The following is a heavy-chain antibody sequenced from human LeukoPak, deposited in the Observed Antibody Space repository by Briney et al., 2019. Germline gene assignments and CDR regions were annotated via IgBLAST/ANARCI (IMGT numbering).Heavy chain of an antibody. D-gene: IGHD3-22*01. CDR1: GFIFSSFR. CDR2: ISSGSSGTI. J-gene: IGHJ2*01. Sequence: PGGSLRLSCAASGFIFSSFRVKWVCQAPGKGLERISYISSGSSGTIYYADSVNGRFSVSRDNGKNSLYLQMNSLRDEDTAVYYCARISGYTYWYFDLWGRGTLVTVSS. V-gene: IGHV3-48*02. CDR3: ARISGYTYWYFDL.